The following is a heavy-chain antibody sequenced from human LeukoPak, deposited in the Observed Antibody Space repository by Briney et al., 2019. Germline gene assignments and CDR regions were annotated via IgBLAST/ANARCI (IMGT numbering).Heavy chain of an antibody. CDR1: GFTFDDYT. CDR2: ISWNSGSI. D-gene: IGHD5-12*01. CDR3: AKGTIVATILYFDY. Sequence: GGSLRLSCAASGFTFDDYTMHWVRQAPGKGLEWVSGISWNSGSIGYADSVKGRFTISRDNAKNSLYLQMNSLRAEDTALYYCAKGTIVATILYFDYWGQGTLVTVSS. J-gene: IGHJ4*02. V-gene: IGHV3-9*01.